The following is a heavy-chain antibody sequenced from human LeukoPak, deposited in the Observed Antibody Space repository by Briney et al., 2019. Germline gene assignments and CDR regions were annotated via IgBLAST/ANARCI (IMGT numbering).Heavy chain of an antibody. V-gene: IGHV3-9*01. CDR2: ISWNSGSI. CDR3: ARRLSTTWAFDY. Sequence: GGSLRLSCAASGFTFDDYAMHWVRQAPGKGLEGVSGISWNSGSIGCADSVKGRFTISRDNAKNSLYLQMSSLRAEDTALYYCARRLSTTWAFDYWGQGTLVTVSS. J-gene: IGHJ4*02. D-gene: IGHD1-14*01. CDR1: GFTFDDYA.